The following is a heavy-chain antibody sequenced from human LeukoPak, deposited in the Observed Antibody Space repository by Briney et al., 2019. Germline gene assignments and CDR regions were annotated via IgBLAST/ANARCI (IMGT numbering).Heavy chain of an antibody. J-gene: IGHJ4*02. CDR3: ARGLYYFDTSGYLYY. CDR2: IYSGGST. V-gene: IGHV3-53*01. CDR1: GFTVSSNY. Sequence: PGGSLRLSCAASGFTVSSNYMSWVREAPGKGLECVSVIYSGGSTYYADSVKGRFTISRDNFKNTLYLQMNSLRAEDTAVYYCARGLYYFDTSGYLYYWGQGTLVTVSS. D-gene: IGHD3-22*01.